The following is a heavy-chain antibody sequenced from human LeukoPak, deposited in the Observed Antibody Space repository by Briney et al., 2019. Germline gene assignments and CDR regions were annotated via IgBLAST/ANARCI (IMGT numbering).Heavy chain of an antibody. CDR1: GFTFSSYA. J-gene: IGHJ4*02. Sequence: LPGGSLRLSCAASGFTFSSYAMSWVRQAPGKGLEWVSAISGSGGSTYYADSVKGRFTISRDNSKNTLYLQMNSLRAEDTAVYYCAKDPTFSYYYDSSGYYFDYWGQGTLVTVSS. CDR2: ISGSGGST. CDR3: AKDPTFSYYYDSSGYYFDY. V-gene: IGHV3-23*01. D-gene: IGHD3-22*01.